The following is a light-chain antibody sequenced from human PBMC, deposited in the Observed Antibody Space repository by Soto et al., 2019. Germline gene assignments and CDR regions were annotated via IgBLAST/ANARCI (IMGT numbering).Light chain of an antibody. Sequence: DIRMTQSPSSLSASVGDSVTITCRASLGINKFLAWFQQKPGPAPKSLLSTASRLQSGVPSRFSGSGSGTHFTLTINNLQPEDFATYYCQQYESFPLTFGGGTRVEIK. V-gene: IGKV1-16*01. CDR3: QQYESFPLT. CDR1: LGINKF. CDR2: TAS. J-gene: IGKJ4*01.